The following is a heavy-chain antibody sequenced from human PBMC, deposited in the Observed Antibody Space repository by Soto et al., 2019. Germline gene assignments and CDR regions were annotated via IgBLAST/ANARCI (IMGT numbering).Heavy chain of an antibody. D-gene: IGHD3-16*02. V-gene: IGHV3-7*01. Sequence: EVQLVESGGGLVQPGGSLRLSCEASGFTFSSYWMSWVRQAPGKGLELVANIKQDGSEKYYVDSVKCRFTISRDNAQNSLYLQMKSLRADDTAVYYCARVQGYDYIWGSNRYSDYFQQWGPGTLGTVCS. CDR3: ARVQGYDYIWGSNRYSDYFQQ. CDR2: IKQDGSEK. J-gene: IGHJ1*01. CDR1: GFTFSSYW.